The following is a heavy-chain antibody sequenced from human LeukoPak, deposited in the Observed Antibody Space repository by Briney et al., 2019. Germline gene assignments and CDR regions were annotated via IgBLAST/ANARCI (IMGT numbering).Heavy chain of an antibody. CDR2: INQVGSQT. D-gene: IGHD1-1*01. Sequence: GGSLRLSCAASGFTFSNYWMSWVRQTPGEGLEYLANINQVGSQTYYMDSVKGRFTISRDNAKNSLYLQMNSLRVEDTAVYYCATNSGKRFDYWGQGTLVTVSP. V-gene: IGHV3-7*01. CDR1: GFTFSNYW. CDR3: ATNSGKRFDY. J-gene: IGHJ4*02.